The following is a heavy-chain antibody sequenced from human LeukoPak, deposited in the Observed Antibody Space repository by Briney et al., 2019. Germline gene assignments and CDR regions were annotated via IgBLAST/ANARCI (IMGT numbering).Heavy chain of an antibody. Sequence: SQTLSLTCTVSGGSISSGGYYWSWIRQHPGKGLEWIGYIYYSGSTYYNPSLKSRVTISVDTCKNQFSLKLSSVTAADTAVYYCARVVGRAARRNYYYYMDVWGKGTTVTVSS. D-gene: IGHD6-6*01. J-gene: IGHJ6*03. V-gene: IGHV4-31*03. CDR2: IYYSGST. CDR3: ARVVGRAARRNYYYYMDV. CDR1: GGSISSGGYY.